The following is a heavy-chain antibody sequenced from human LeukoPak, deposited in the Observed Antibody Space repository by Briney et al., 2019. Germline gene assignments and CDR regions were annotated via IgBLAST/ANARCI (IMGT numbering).Heavy chain of an antibody. Sequence: GRSLRLSCAASGFTFSSYAMHWVRQAPGKGLEWVAVISYDGSNKYYADSVKGRFTISRDNSKNTLYLQMNSPRAEDTAVYYCARTPYCSSTSCYEGYFDYWGQGTLVTVSS. CDR3: ARTPYCSSTSCYEGYFDY. J-gene: IGHJ4*02. CDR2: ISYDGSNK. D-gene: IGHD2-2*01. CDR1: GFTFSSYA. V-gene: IGHV3-30-3*01.